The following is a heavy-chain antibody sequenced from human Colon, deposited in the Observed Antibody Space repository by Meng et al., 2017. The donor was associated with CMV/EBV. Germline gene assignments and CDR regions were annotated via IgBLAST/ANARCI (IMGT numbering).Heavy chain of an antibody. D-gene: IGHD3-22*01. Sequence: EVQLVESGGGLVKPGGCLRLSCAASEFTFSTFSMNWVRQAPGKGLEWVSFISTSSKHIYYADSVKGRFTISRDNADNSLYLQMNSLRADDTAIYYCARAPIAYDSSGYYHFDYWGQGALVTVSS. CDR3: ARAPIAYDSSGYYHFDY. J-gene: IGHJ4*02. CDR1: EFTFSTFS. CDR2: ISTSSKHI. V-gene: IGHV3-21*02.